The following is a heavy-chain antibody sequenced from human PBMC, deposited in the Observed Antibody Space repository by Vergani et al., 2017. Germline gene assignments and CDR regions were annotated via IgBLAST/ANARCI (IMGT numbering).Heavy chain of an antibody. D-gene: IGHD3-9*01. CDR1: GFTFGGYA. CDR2: INNDGHT. Sequence: EVQLLESGGGLVLPGGSLRLSCATSGFTFGGYAMAWVRQPPGKGLEWIGEINNDGHTNYNPSLESRVTVSRDTAKNQFSLNLMSVTAADTAVYFCARVMYRDEASTGYRLEGMDIWGQGTTVTISS. V-gene: IGHV3-23*02. CDR3: ARVMYRDEASTGYRLEGMDI. J-gene: IGHJ6*02.